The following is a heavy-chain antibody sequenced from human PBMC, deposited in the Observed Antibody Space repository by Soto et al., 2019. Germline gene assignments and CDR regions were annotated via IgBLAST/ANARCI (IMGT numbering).Heavy chain of an antibody. CDR1: GFSFSDFG. CDR3: AKETRSRAVTATRVNGMDV. V-gene: IGHV3-30*18. Sequence: QVQLVESGGGVVQPGRSLRLSCAPSGFSFSDFGMHLVRQAPGKGLEWVAAISHDGSNQYYGDSVKGRFSISRDHSNNRLYLQMNNLKVEDSAIYYCAKETRSRAVTATRVNGMDVWGQGTTVTVSS. CDR2: ISHDGSNQ. D-gene: IGHD2-21*02. J-gene: IGHJ6*02.